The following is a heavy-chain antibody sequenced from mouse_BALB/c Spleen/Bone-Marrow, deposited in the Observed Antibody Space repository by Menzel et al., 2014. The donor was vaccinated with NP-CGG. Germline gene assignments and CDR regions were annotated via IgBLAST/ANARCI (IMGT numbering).Heavy chain of an antibody. D-gene: IGHD4-1*01. Sequence: QVQLQQSGAELVRPGTSVKVSCKASGYAFTDYLIEWVKQRPGQGLEWIGVINPGSGGTHYNEKFKGKATLTADKSSSTAYMQLSSLTSDDSAVDFCARWLGPGWYFDVWGAGTTVTVSS. J-gene: IGHJ1*01. CDR2: INPGSGGT. V-gene: IGHV1-54*01. CDR1: GYAFTDYL. CDR3: ARWLGPGWYFDV.